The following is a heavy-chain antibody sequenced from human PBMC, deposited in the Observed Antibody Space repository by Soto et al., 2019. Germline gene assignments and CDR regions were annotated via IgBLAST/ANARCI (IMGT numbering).Heavy chain of an antibody. D-gene: IGHD2-15*01. CDR1: GGSISSFY. CDR3: AKEFCDPNGCYGRWLDP. V-gene: IGHV4-59*01. Sequence: VQLQESGPGLAKPSETLSLTCTVSGGSISSFYWSWIRQPPGKGLVWIGNVFYSGSTTYNPSLKPRVTISVDTSKNQFSLKLSSVTAADTAVYYCAKEFCDPNGCYGRWLDPWGQGTLVTVSS. J-gene: IGHJ5*02. CDR2: VFYSGST.